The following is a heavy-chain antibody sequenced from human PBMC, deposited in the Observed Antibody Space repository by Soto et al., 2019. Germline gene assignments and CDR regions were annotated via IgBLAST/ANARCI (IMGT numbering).Heavy chain of an antibody. V-gene: IGHV5-51*01. J-gene: IGHJ4*02. CDR3: ASGISYGEYYFVN. D-gene: IGHD5-18*01. CDR2: IFPGDSDT. Sequence: GESLKISCKGSGYSFSSRWIAWVRQKPGKGLECMGIIFPGDSDTSYRPSFEGQVTISADESINTAYLQWSSLKASDTAMYFCASGISYGEYYFVNWGQGTQVTVSS. CDR1: GYSFSSRW.